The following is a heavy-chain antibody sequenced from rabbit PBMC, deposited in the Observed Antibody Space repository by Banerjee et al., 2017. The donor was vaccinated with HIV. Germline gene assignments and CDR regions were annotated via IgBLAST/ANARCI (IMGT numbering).Heavy chain of an antibody. V-gene: IGHV1S40*01. CDR3: ARGDVGYAGWGYAPMDL. CDR2: INTGSSGST. D-gene: IGHD4-2*01. Sequence: QSLEESGGDLVKPGASLTLTCTASGFDFSTNTMCWVRQAPGKGLEWIGCINTGSSGSTYYASWAKGRFTISKTSSTTVTLQMTSLTAADTATYFCARGDVGYAGWGYAPMDLWGQGTLVTVS. J-gene: IGHJ6*01. CDR1: GFDFSTNT.